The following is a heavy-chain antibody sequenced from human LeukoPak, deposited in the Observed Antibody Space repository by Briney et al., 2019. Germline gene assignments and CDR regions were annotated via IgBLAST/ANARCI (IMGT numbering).Heavy chain of an antibody. D-gene: IGHD6-19*01. CDR3: ARDTKQWLVRNYYYYYMDV. CDR2: IYTSGST. Sequence: SETLSLTCTASGCTISSYYWSWIRQPAGKGLEWIGRIYTSGSTNYNPSLMSRVSMSVDTSKNQFSLKLSSVTAADTAVYYCARDTKQWLVRNYYYYYMDVWGKGTTVTISS. CDR1: GCTISSYY. J-gene: IGHJ6*03. V-gene: IGHV4-4*07.